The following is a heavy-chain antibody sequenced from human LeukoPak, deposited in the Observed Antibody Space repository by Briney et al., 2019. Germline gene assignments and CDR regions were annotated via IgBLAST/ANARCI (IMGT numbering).Heavy chain of an antibody. CDR3: ARERGDDSVVVVAGTTWFDH. D-gene: IGHD2-15*01. V-gene: IGHV1-69*05. CDR1: GGTFSSYA. CDR2: IIPIFGTA. J-gene: IGHJ5*02. Sequence: SVKVSCKASGGTFSSYAISWVRQAPGQGLEWMGRIIPIFGTANYAQKFQGRVTITTDESTSTAYMELSSLRSEDTAVYYCARERGDDSVVVVAGTTWFDHWGQGTLVTVSS.